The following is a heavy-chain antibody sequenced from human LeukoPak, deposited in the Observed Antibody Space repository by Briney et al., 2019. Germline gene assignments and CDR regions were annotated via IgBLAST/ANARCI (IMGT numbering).Heavy chain of an antibody. CDR2: IIPILGIA. D-gene: IGHD5-18*01. CDR3: ARIGYPKSGDYYGMDV. CDR1: GGTFSSYA. V-gene: IGHV1-69*04. J-gene: IGHJ6*02. Sequence: ASVTVSCTASGGTFSSYAISWVRQAPGQGLEWMGRIIPILGIANYAQKFQGRVTITADKSTSTAYMELSSLRSEDTAVYYCARIGYPKSGDYYGMDVWGQGTTVTVSS.